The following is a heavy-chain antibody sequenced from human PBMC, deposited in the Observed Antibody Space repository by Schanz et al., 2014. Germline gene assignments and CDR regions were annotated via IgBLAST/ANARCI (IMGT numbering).Heavy chain of an antibody. V-gene: IGHV1-24*01. D-gene: IGHD3-10*01. CDR1: GYRVRDVS. CDR2: FDLEQGQT. J-gene: IGHJ4*02. Sequence: QVDLIQTGAEVGKPGASVKVSCKVSGYRVRDVSIHWVRAVPGRGLQWLGGFDLEQGQTIYAHEFQGRVIMAEDTSTDTAYLELSSLTSDDTAVYYCTFPTGPFYDSGSCFNYWGPGTLVTVSS. CDR3: TFPTGPFYDSGSCFNY.